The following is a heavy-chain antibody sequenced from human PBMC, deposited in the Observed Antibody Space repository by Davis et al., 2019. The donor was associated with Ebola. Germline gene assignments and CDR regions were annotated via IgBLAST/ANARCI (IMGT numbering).Heavy chain of an antibody. CDR1: GFTFDDYA. V-gene: IGHV3-48*03. CDR2: MSHSGITI. Sequence: GESLKISCAASGFTFDDYAIHWVRQAPGKGLEWLSYMSHSGITIYYADSVKGRFTVSRDTAENSFYLQMNSLRAEDTAIYYCAREPARAVWGKGITVIVSS. J-gene: IGHJ6*04. CDR3: AREPARAV.